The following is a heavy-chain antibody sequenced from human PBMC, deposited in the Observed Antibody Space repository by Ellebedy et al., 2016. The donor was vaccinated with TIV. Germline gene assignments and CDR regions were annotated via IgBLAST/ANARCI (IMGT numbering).Heavy chain of an antibody. CDR3: ASGDYYYGSGSERDGDY. CDR2: IIPILGIA. D-gene: IGHD3-10*01. Sequence: AASVKVSCKASGGTFSSYAISWVRQAPGQGLEWMGRIIPILGIANYAQKFPGRVTITADKSTSTAYMELSSLRSEDTAVYYCASGDYYYGSGSERDGDYWGQGTLVTVSS. V-gene: IGHV1-69*04. J-gene: IGHJ4*02. CDR1: GGTFSSYA.